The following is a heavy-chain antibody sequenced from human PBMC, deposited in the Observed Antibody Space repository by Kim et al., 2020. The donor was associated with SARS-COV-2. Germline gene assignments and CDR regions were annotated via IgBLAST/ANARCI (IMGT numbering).Heavy chain of an antibody. Sequence: SETLSLTCAVYGGSFSGYYWSWIRQPPGKGLEWIGEINHSGSTNYNPSLKSRVTISVGTSKNQFSLKLSSVTAADTAVYYCATRIWFGEPFRYWGQGTLVTVSS. CDR2: INHSGST. D-gene: IGHD3-10*01. CDR1: GGSFSGYY. J-gene: IGHJ4*02. CDR3: ATRIWFGEPFRY. V-gene: IGHV4-34*01.